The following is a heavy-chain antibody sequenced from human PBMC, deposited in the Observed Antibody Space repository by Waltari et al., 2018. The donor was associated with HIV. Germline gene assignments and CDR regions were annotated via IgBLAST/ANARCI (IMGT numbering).Heavy chain of an antibody. CDR3: AKDAYGGHPKNWFDS. CDR1: GFPFREYA. D-gene: IGHD3-10*01. CDR2: ISSDGGNQ. V-gene: IGHV3-30*18. J-gene: IGHJ5*01. Sequence: QVQLVESGGGVVQPGKSLRLSCAASGFPFREYAMHWVRQAPGTGLEWVTVISSDGGNQYYADSVKGRFTISRDNSKKTLSLEMNSLKIEDTAMYYCAKDAYGGHPKNWFDSWGQGILVTVSS.